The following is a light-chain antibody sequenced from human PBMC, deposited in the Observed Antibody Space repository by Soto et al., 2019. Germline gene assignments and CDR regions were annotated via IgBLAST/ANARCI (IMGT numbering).Light chain of an antibody. CDR2: GAS. J-gene: IGKJ1*01. Sequence: IVMMQSPGTLSLSPWESAPLSCRASQSVSSNLAWYQQKPGQAPRLLIYGASTRATGIPARFSGSGSGTEFTLTISSLQSEDFAVYYCQQYNNWPRTFGQGTKADI. V-gene: IGKV3-15*01. CDR3: QQYNNWPRT. CDR1: QSVSSN.